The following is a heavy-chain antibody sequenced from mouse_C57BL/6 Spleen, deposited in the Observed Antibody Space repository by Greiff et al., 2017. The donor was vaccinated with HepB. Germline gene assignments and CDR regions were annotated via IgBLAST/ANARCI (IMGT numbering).Heavy chain of an antibody. J-gene: IGHJ2*01. CDR2: ISSGSSTI. CDR3: AIITTVVATLDY. D-gene: IGHD1-1*01. V-gene: IGHV5-17*01. Sequence: EVMLVESGGGLVKPGGSLKLSCAASGFTFSDYGMHWVRQAPEKGLEWVAYISSGSSTIYYADTVKGRFTISRDNAKNTLFLQMTSLRTEDTAMYYWAIITTVVATLDYWGQGTTLTVSS. CDR1: GFTFSDYG.